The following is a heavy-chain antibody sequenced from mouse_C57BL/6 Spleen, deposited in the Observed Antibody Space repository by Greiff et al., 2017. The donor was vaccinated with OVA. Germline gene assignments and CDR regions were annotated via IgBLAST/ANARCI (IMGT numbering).Heavy chain of an antibody. D-gene: IGHD5-1-1*01. J-gene: IGHJ2*01. Sequence: QVQLQQPGAELVKPGASVKMSCKASGYTFTSYWITWVKQRPGQGLEWIGDIYPGSGSTNYNEKFKSKATLTVDKSSSTAYMQLSSLTSEDSAVYYCARDSFYTCDYWGQGTTLTVSS. V-gene: IGHV1-55*01. CDR3: ARDSFYTCDY. CDR1: GYTFTSYW. CDR2: IYPGSGST.